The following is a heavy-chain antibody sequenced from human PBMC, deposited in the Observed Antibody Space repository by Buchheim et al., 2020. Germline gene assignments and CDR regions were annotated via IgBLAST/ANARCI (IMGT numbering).Heavy chain of an antibody. CDR1: GFTFSDYY. J-gene: IGHJ4*02. V-gene: IGHV3-11*05. D-gene: IGHD5-24*01. Sequence: QVQLVESGGGLVKPGGSLRLSCPASGFTFSDYYMSWIRQAPGQGLEWVSYISSSSSYTNYADYVKGRFTIPRDNAKNSLYPQMNSLRAGDTAVYYCARDHEGGDGYKIYWGQGTL. CDR3: ARDHEGGDGYKIY. CDR2: ISSSSSYT.